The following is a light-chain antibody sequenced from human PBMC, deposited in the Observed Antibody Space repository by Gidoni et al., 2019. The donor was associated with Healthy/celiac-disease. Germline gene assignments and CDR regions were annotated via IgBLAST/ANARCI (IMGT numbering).Light chain of an antibody. CDR3: SSYTSSSTQV. J-gene: IGLJ1*01. V-gene: IGLV2-14*01. Sequence: QSALTPPASVSGSSAPSRPIACTGTSSDVGGYHYVSWYTQHPGKAPKLIIYEVSNRPSGVSNRFSGSKAGNTASLTISGLQAEDVADYYGSSYTSSSTQVFGTGTKVTVL. CDR1: SSDVGGYHY. CDR2: EVS.